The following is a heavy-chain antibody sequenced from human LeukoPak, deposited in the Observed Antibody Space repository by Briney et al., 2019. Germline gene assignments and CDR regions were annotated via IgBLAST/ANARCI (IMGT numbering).Heavy chain of an antibody. Sequence: GESLKISCKGSGYSFSSYWIAWVRQMPGKGLEWMGIVFPGDSDTRYSPSFQGQVTISVDKSISTAYLQWSSLKASDTGMYFCVRRHDGGGWNYYAMDVWGQGTTVTVSS. CDR2: VFPGDSDT. CDR1: GYSFSSYW. V-gene: IGHV5-51*01. J-gene: IGHJ6*02. CDR3: VRRHDGGGWNYYAMDV. D-gene: IGHD4-23*01.